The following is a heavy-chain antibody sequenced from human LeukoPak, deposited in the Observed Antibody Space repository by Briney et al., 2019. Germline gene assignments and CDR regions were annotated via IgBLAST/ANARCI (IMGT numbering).Heavy chain of an antibody. CDR3: ARAHMGDFDY. V-gene: IGHV3-21*01. CDR2: ISSSSSYI. Sequence: GGSLRLSCAASGSTFSSYSMNRVRQAPGKGLEWVSSISSSSSYIYYADSVKGRFTISRDNAKNSLYLQMNSLRAEDTAVYYCARAHMGDFDYWGQGTLVTVSS. CDR1: GSTFSSYS. J-gene: IGHJ4*02. D-gene: IGHD3-16*01.